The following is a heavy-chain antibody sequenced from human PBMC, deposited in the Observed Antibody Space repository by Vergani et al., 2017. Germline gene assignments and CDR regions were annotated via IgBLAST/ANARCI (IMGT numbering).Heavy chain of an antibody. D-gene: IGHD3-9*01. V-gene: IGHV4-34*01. J-gene: IGHJ6*02. Sequence: QVQLQQWGAGLLKPSETLSLTCAVYGGSFSGYYWSWIRQPPGKGLEWIGEINHSGSTNYNPSLKSRVTISVDTSKNQFSLKLSSVTAADTAVDYCARGTGYPPYGMDVWGQGTTVTVSS. CDR1: GGSFSGYY. CDR3: ARGTGYPPYGMDV. CDR2: INHSGST.